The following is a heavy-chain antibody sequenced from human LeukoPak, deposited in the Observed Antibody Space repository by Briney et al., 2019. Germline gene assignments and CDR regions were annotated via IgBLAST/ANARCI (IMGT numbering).Heavy chain of an antibody. CDR3: ARDFYYGGAFDY. J-gene: IGHJ4*02. D-gene: IGHD4-23*01. Sequence: SYISSSGSTIYYAASVKGRFTISRDNAKNSLCLQMNSLRAEDTAVYYCARDFYYGGAFDYWGQGTLVTVSS. CDR2: ISSSGSTI. V-gene: IGHV3-48*03.